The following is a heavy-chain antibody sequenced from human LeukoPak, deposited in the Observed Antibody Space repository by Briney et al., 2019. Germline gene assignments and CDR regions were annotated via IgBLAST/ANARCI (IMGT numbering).Heavy chain of an antibody. Sequence: GASVKVSCKASGYTFTGYYMHWVRQAPGQGLEWMGWINPNSGGTNYAQKFQGRVTMTRDTSISTAYMELSRLRSDDTAVYYCARGGSGSYLGQVNWFDPWGQGTLVTVSS. CDR3: ARGGSGSYLGQVNWFDP. CDR1: GYTFTGYY. J-gene: IGHJ5*02. V-gene: IGHV1-2*02. CDR2: INPNSGGT. D-gene: IGHD3-10*01.